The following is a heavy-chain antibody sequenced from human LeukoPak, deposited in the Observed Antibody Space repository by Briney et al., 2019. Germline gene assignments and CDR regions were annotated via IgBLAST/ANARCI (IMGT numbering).Heavy chain of an antibody. CDR1: GFTFDDYA. CDR2: ISWNTGSL. CDR3: AQSRSNTWHYFDY. D-gene: IGHD6-13*01. V-gene: IGHV3-9*01. J-gene: IGHJ4*02. Sequence: GRSLRLSCAASGFTFDDYAMHWVRQAPGKGLEWVSGISWNTGSLGYADSVKGRFTISRDNSKSTLYLQMNSLRTEDTAVYYCAQSRSNTWHYFDYWGQGTLVTVS.